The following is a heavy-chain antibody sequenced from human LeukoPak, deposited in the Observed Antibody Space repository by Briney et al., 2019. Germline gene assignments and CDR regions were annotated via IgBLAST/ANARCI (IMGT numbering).Heavy chain of an antibody. Sequence: GGSLRLSCAASRFTISSYWMHWVRQAPGKGLVWVSHINGDGSSTNYADSVRGRFTISRDNAKNTLYLQMNSLRAEGTAVYYCARRSSYYYFDYWGQGTLVTVSS. J-gene: IGHJ4*02. D-gene: IGHD6-13*01. V-gene: IGHV3-74*01. CDR1: RFTISSYW. CDR3: ARRSSYYYFDY. CDR2: INGDGSST.